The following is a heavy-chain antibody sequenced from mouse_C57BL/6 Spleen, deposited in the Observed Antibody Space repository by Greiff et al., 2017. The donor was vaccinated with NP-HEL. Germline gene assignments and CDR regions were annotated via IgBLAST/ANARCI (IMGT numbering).Heavy chain of an antibody. D-gene: IGHD2-5*01. CDR2: IVLETGGT. CDR1: GYTFTDYE. J-gene: IGHJ4*01. V-gene: IGHV1-15*01. Sequence: QVQLQQSGAELVRPGASVTLSCKASGYTFTDYEMHWVKQTPVHGLEWIGAIVLETGGTAYNQKFKGKAILTADKSSSTAYMELRSLTSEDSAVYCCTSSNYDYAMDYWGQGTSVTVSS. CDR3: TSSNYDYAMDY.